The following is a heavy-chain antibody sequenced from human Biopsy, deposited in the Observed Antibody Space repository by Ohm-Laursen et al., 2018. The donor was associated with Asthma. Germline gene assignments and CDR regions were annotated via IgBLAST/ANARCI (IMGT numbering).Heavy chain of an antibody. CDR1: GGSMTPTSHY. CDR3: ARRITIFGVVQKDHGMDA. J-gene: IGHJ6*02. CDR2: ISYGGKT. Sequence: SQTLSLTCVVSGGSMTPTSHYWDWIRQAPGKGLEWIGYISYGGKTSYNPSLKNRVTISRGTSKSQFSLRLTSVTAADTAVYFCARRITIFGVVQKDHGMDAWGQGTAVTVSS. V-gene: IGHV4-39*01. D-gene: IGHD3-3*01.